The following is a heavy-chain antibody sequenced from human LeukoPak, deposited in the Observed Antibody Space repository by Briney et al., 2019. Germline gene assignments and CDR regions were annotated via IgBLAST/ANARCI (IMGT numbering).Heavy chain of an antibody. CDR1: GYTFTDYS. CDR2: INPNSGGT. D-gene: IGHD4-17*01. J-gene: IGHJ4*02. Sequence: ASVKVSCKASGYTFTDYSMHWVRQAPGQGLEWMGWINPNSGGTNYAQKLQGRVTMTRDTSISTAYMELSRLRSDDTAVYYCARDIGYGDYAGQDYWGQGTLVTVSS. V-gene: IGHV1-2*02. CDR3: ARDIGYGDYAGQDY.